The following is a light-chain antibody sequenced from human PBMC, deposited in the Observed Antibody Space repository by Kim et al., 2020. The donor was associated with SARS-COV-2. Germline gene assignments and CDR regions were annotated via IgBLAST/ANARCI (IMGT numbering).Light chain of an antibody. J-gene: IGLJ3*02. V-gene: IGLV10-54*01. CDR1: SNNIGDQG. Sequence: QAGLTQPPSVSQGLRQTATITCTGNSNNIGDQGVAWLQQQHQGHPPKLLSYRNNRRPSGISERLSASRSGNTASLTITGLQPEDEADYYCSAWDDSLKAWVFGGGTQLTVL. CDR2: RNN. CDR3: SAWDDSLKAWV.